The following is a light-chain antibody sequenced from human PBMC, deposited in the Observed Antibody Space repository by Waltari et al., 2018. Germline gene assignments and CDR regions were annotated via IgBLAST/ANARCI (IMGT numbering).Light chain of an antibody. CDR1: SRAVRRFTL. J-gene: IGLJ2*01. CDR2: EDR. V-gene: IGLV2-23*01. Sequence: ALTQPASVSGSPGQSLTISSPGTSRAVRRFTLASWDQPHPGKAPKLMIYEDRKPPSGGSKRFSGFKAENPASQTISGLQAEDEAGYYIFSYAGRSTAVFGGGTKLSVL. CDR3: FSYAGRSTAV.